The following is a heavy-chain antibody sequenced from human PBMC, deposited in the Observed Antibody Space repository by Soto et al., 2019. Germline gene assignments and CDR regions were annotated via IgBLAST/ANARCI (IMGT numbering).Heavy chain of an antibody. CDR2: IYHSGST. CDR1: GGSISSGGYS. Sequence: QLQLQESGSGLVKPSQTLSLTCAVSGGSISSGGYSWSWIRQPPGKGLEWIGYIYHSGSTYYNPSLKSRVTISVDRSKNQFSLKLSSVAAADTAVYYCAANYYDSITYYYYFDYWGQGTLVTVSS. CDR3: AANYYDSITYYYYFDY. J-gene: IGHJ4*02. V-gene: IGHV4-30-2*01. D-gene: IGHD3-22*01.